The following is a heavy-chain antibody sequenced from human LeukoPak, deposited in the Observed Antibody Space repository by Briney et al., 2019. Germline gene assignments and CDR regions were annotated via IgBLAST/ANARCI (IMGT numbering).Heavy chain of an antibody. CDR3: ARDLYRDSLPVSWFDP. CDR2: ISDYNGNT. V-gene: IGHV1-18*01. CDR1: GYTFTSYG. J-gene: IGHJ5*02. Sequence: ASVKVSCKASGYTFTSYGISWVRQAPGQGLEWMGWISDYNGNTNYAQKLQGRVTMTTDTSTSTVYMELRSLRSDDTAVYYCARDLYRDSLPVSWFDPWGQGTLVTVSS. D-gene: IGHD4-11*01.